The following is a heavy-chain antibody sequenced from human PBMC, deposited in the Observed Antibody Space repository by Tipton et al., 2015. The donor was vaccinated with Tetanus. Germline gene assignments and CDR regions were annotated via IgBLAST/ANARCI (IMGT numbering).Heavy chain of an antibody. CDR1: GGSISNSEYY. Sequence: TLSLTCSLSGGSISNSEYYWAWIRQPPGKGLEWIGYFFYSGSTNYNPSLKSRVSMAVGTSKNQFSLQLRSVTAADTAVYYCARGDGYHYYYHMDVWGRGTTVTVSS. CDR2: FFYSGST. J-gene: IGHJ6*04. CDR3: ARGDGYHYYYHMDV. V-gene: IGHV4-39*07. D-gene: IGHD1-26*01.